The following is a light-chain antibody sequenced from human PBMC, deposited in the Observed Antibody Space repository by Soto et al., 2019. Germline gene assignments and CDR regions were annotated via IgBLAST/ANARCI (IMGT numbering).Light chain of an antibody. V-gene: IGLV1-40*01. CDR3: QSSDSSSVV. Sequence: QSVLTQPPSVSGAPGQRVTISCTGSSSNIGAGSDVHWYQQLPGTAPKLLIYGNSNRPSGVPDRFSGSKSGTSASLAITGLQAEDEADYYCQSSDSSSVVFGGGTKLTVL. CDR1: SSNIGAGSD. J-gene: IGLJ2*01. CDR2: GNS.